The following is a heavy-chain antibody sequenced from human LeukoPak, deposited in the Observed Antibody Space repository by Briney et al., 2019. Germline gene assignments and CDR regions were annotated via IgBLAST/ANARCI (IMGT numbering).Heavy chain of an antibody. CDR3: ARGLYVWGSYRYNRPFDY. CDR2: IYTSGGT. V-gene: IGHV4-4*07. Sequence: PSETLSLTCTVSGGSISSSYWTWIRQPAGKGLEWIGRIYTSGGTNYNPSLKSRVTISVDTSKNQFSLKLRSVTAADTAVYYCARGLYVWGSYRYNRPFDYWGQGTLVTVSS. J-gene: IGHJ4*02. D-gene: IGHD3-16*02. CDR1: GGSISSSY.